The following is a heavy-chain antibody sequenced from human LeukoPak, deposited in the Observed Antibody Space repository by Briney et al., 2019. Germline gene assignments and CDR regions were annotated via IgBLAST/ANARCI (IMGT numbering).Heavy chain of an antibody. CDR1: GFTFSSYA. CDR2: ISYDRSNK. CDR3: ARDQQEIDY. Sequence: GGSLRLSCAASGFTFSSYAMHWVRQAPGKGLEGVAVISYDRSNKYYADSVKGRFTISRDNSKNTLYLQMNSLRAEDTAVYYCARDQQEIDYWGQGTLVTVSS. V-gene: IGHV3-30-3*01. J-gene: IGHJ4*02.